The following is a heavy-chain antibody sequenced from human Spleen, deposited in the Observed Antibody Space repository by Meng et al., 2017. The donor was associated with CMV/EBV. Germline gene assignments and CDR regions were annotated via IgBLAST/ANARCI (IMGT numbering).Heavy chain of an antibody. D-gene: IGHD3-10*01. Sequence: GGSMRHSCAAYGITFDDYAIHWVRQAPEKGLEWFSGISWNSDIIDYVDSVKGRFAISRDNAKNSLYLQMNSLRPEDTALYYCARGGRGSGSYPYYVYYGMDVWGQGTTVTVSS. J-gene: IGHJ6*02. V-gene: IGHV3-9*01. CDR3: ARGGRGSGSYPYYVYYGMDV. CDR2: ISWNSDII. CDR1: GITFDDYA.